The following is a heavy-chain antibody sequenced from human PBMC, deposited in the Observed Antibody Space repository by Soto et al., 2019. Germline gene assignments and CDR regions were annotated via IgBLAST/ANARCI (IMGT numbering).Heavy chain of an antibody. J-gene: IGHJ5*02. V-gene: IGHV4-34*01. Sequence: PSETLSLTGAVYGGSFSGYYWSWIRQPPWKGLEWIGEINHSGITNYNPSLKSRVTISVDTSKNQFSLKLSSVTAADTAVYYCARRGKTTYYDFWSGYLNWFDPWGQGNLVTVSS. CDR2: INHSGIT. CDR3: ARRGKTTYYDFWSGYLNWFDP. CDR1: GGSFSGYY. D-gene: IGHD3-3*01.